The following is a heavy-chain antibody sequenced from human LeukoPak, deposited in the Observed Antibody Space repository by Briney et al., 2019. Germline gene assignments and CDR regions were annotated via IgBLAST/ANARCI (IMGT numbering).Heavy chain of an antibody. D-gene: IGHD4-11*01. Sequence: GGSLRPSCAASGFTFGSYAMTWVRLAPGKGLGWVSGISDRGGRTDYADSVKGRFTISRDNSENTLYLQMNSLRAADTAVYYCAKARGGLTVNYYFDYWGQGALVTVSS. CDR3: AKARGGLTVNYYFDY. CDR1: GFTFGSYA. J-gene: IGHJ4*02. V-gene: IGHV3-23*01. CDR2: ISDRGGRT.